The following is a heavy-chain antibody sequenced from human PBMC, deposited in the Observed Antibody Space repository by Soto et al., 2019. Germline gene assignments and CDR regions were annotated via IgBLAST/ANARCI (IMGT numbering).Heavy chain of an antibody. J-gene: IGHJ4*02. Sequence: QVQLQQWGAGLLKPSETLSLTCAVYGGSFSGYYWSWIRQPPGKGLEWIGEINHSGSTNYNPSLKSRVTISVDTSKNQFSLKLSSVTAADTAVYYCARQDIVVVPAAIRYYFDYWGQETLVTVSS. D-gene: IGHD2-2*02. CDR3: ARQDIVVVPAAIRYYFDY. V-gene: IGHV4-34*01. CDR2: INHSGST. CDR1: GGSFSGYY.